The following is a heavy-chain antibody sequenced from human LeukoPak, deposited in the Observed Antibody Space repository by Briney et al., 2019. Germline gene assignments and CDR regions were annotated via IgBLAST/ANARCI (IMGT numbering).Heavy chain of an antibody. Sequence: SVKVSCKASGGTFSTYAINWVRQAPGHRLEWMGRIIPILSQVNYAQKFQGRVSITADESTSTAYMDLSSLRSEDTAVYYCVTGGAYRDAFDIWGQGTMVIVSS. V-gene: IGHV1-69*11. J-gene: IGHJ3*02. CDR2: IIPILSQV. CDR3: VTGGAYRDAFDI. D-gene: IGHD3-10*01. CDR1: GGTFSTYA.